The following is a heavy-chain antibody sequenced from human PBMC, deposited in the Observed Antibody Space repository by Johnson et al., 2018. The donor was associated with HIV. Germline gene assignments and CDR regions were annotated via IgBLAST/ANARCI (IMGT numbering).Heavy chain of an antibody. V-gene: IGHV3-15*01. CDR1: EFTFSKAW. CDR3: TKEVMEWEIQIGWTRAFDI. CDR2: IKSNTDGGTA. J-gene: IGHJ3*02. D-gene: IGHD1-26*01. Sequence: VQLVESGGGVVRPGGSLRLSCAASEFTFSKAWMNWVRQAPGKGLEWVGRIKSNTDGGTADYAAPVNGRFTISRVDSKDKLYLEMKSVKTEDTAIYYCTKEVMEWEIQIGWTRAFDIWGQGTMVTVSS.